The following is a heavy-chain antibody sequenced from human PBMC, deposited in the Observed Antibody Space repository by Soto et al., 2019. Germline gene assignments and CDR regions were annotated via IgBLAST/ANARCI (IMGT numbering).Heavy chain of an antibody. J-gene: IGHJ4*02. Sequence: ASVKVSCKASGYTFTSYDIDWVRQATGQGLEWMGWMNPNSGNTGYAQKFQGRVTMTRNTSISTAYMELSSLRSEDTAVYYCARVHRSPRGYCSSTSCYNPLSYWGQGTLVTVSS. CDR1: GYTFTSYD. CDR3: ARVHRSPRGYCSSTSCYNPLSY. CDR2: MNPNSGNT. D-gene: IGHD2-2*02. V-gene: IGHV1-8*01.